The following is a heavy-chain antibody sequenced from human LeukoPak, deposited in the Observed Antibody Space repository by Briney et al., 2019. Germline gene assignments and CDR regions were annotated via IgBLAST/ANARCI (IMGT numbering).Heavy chain of an antibody. CDR1: GYTFTSYG. CDR2: ISAYNGNT. V-gene: IGHV1-18*01. J-gene: IGHJ3*02. CDR3: ARDFSVSGWYGDAFDI. D-gene: IGHD6-19*01. Sequence: ASVKVSCKASGYTFTSYGISGVRQAPGQGLEWMGWISAYNGNTNYAQKLQGRVTMTTDTSTSTAYMELRSLRSDDTAVYYCARDFSVSGWYGDAFDIWGQGTMVTVSS.